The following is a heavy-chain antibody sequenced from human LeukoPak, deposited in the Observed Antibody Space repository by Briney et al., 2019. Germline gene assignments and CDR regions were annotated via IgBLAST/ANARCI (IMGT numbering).Heavy chain of an antibody. J-gene: IGHJ4*02. V-gene: IGHV3-21*01. Sequence: GGSLRLSCAASGFTFSSYSMNWVRRAPGKGLEWVSSISSSSSYIYYADSVKGRFTISRDNAKSSLYLQMNSLRAEDTAVYYCARDSDGNFDYWGQGTLVTVSS. CDR3: ARDSDGNFDY. D-gene: IGHD3-10*01. CDR1: GFTFSSYS. CDR2: ISSSSSYI.